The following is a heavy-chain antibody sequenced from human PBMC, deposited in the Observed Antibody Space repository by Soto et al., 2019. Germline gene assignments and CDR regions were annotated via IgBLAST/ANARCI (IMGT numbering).Heavy chain of an antibody. V-gene: IGHV3-48*02. J-gene: IGHJ4*02. CDR1: GFTFSSYS. D-gene: IGHD5-18*01. CDR3: TRNGYVAFDY. Sequence: EVALVESGGNLVQPGGSLRLSCAASGFTFSSYSMNWVRQAPGKGLECVSYISGRSSTTYYADSVKGRFTISRHNAKTSLYLQMNSLREEDTAGYYCTRNGYVAFDYWGQGTLVTVSS. CDR2: ISGRSSTT.